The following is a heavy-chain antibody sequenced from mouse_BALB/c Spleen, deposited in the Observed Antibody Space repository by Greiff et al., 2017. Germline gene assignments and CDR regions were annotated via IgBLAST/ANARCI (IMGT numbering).Heavy chain of an antibody. CDR3: ARGFYYYEEYYFDY. D-gene: IGHD1-1*01. V-gene: IGHV5-6-5*01. J-gene: IGHJ2*01. CDR1: GFTFSSYA. CDR2: ISSGGST. Sequence: EVQVVESGGGLVKPGGSLKLSCAASGFTFSSYAMSWVRQTPEKRLEWVASISSGGSTYYPDSVKGRFTISRDNARNILYLQMSSLRSEDTAMYYCARGFYYYEEYYFDYWGQGTTLTVSS.